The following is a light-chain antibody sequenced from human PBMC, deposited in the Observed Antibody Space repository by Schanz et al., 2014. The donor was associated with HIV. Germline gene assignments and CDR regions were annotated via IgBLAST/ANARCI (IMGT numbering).Light chain of an antibody. CDR2: KAS. J-gene: IGKJ2*02. Sequence: DIQMTQSPSTLSASVGDRITITCRASQSISSWLAWYQQKPGKAPKLLIYKASSLESGVPSRFSGSGSGTEFTLTISSLQPDDFATYYCQQYDSDSWTFGQGTKLEIQ. V-gene: IGKV1-5*03. CDR1: QSISSW. CDR3: QQYDSDSWT.